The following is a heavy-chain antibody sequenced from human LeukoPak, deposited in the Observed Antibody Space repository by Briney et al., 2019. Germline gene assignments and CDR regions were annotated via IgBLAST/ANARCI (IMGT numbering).Heavy chain of an antibody. J-gene: IGHJ4*02. Sequence: GGSLRLSCTASGFTFSSYTMSWVRQAPGEGLEWLSAINGRGITYYAGSVKGRFTISRDNSENTLYLQLNSLTVDDTAVYFCAKERQTGDYFTSDYWGQGTLVTVSS. CDR2: INGRGIT. V-gene: IGHV3-23*01. D-gene: IGHD4-17*01. CDR1: GFTFSSYT. CDR3: AKERQTGDYFTSDY.